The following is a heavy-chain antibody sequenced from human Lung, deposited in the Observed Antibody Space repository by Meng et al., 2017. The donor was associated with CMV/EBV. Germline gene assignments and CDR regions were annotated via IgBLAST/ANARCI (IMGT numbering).Heavy chain of an antibody. J-gene: IGHJ6*02. Sequence: GGSLRLXCAASGFTFDDYAMHWVRQAPGKGLEWVSLISWDGGSTYYADSVKGRFTISRDNSKNSLYLQMNSLRAEDTALYYCAKDIFGGSYSSSSDGMDVWGQGTTVTAP. CDR3: AKDIFGGSYSSSSDGMDV. CDR2: ISWDGGST. V-gene: IGHV3-43D*03. CDR1: GFTFDDYA. D-gene: IGHD6-6*01.